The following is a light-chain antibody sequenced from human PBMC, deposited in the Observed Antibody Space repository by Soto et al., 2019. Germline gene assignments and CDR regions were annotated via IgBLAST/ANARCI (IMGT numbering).Light chain of an antibody. CDR1: QSMSTY. J-gene: IGKJ4*01. V-gene: IGKV3-11*01. CDR2: DAS. Sequence: EVVLTQSPATLSLSPGERATLSCTASQSMSTYLTCYQHKPGQAPRLRIYDASRRAPGIPARFSGSGSGTDFTLTIRSIEPEDFAVYYCQQRRNWPTLTFGGGTQVESK. CDR3: QQRRNWPTLT.